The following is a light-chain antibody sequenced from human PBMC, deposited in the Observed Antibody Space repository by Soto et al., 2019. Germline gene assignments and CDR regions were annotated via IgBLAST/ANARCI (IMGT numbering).Light chain of an antibody. CDR3: QQYGRSPST. CDR1: QSVSNNY. CDR2: GAS. V-gene: IGKV3-20*01. Sequence: EIVLTQSPGTLSLSPGERATLSCRASQSVSNNYLAWYQQKPGQAPRLLIYGASSRATGIPDRFSGSGSGTDFTLTISRLEPEDFAVYNCQQYGRSPSTFGGGTKVEIK. J-gene: IGKJ4*01.